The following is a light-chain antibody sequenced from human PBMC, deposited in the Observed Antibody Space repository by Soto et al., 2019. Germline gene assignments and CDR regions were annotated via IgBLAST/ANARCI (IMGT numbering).Light chain of an antibody. J-gene: IGKJ1*01. CDR1: QSIFYSSNNKNY. CDR3: QKSYSTPLT. CDR2: WAS. Sequence: DIVMTQSPDSLAVSLGERATINCKSSQSIFYSSNNKNYLTWYQQKPGQPPKLLIYWASTRESGVPDRFSGSGSGTDFTLTISSLQAEDVAVYYCQKSYSTPLTFGQGTKVEIK. V-gene: IGKV4-1*01.